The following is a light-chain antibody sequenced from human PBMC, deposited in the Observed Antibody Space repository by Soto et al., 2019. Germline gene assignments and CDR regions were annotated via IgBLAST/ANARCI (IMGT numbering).Light chain of an antibody. J-gene: IGLJ1*01. CDR1: SSDVGAYNY. Sequence: QSVLTQPASVSGSPGQSIAISCTGSSSDVGAYNYVSWYQQHPGKAPKLMIYDVSNRPSGISNRFSGSESGNTASLTISGLQAEDEADYYCSTYTSSSTPLYVFGTGTKVTVL. CDR2: DVS. V-gene: IGLV2-14*01. CDR3: STYTSSSTPLYV.